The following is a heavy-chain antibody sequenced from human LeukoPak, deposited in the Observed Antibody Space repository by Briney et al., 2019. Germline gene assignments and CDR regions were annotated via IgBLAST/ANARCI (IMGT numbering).Heavy chain of an antibody. CDR3: ARCGEGAYDFPY. D-gene: IGHD5-12*01. V-gene: IGHV1-69*13. CDR2: IIPIFGTT. J-gene: IGHJ4*02. Sequence: SVKVSCKASGGTFSSYAISWVPQAPGQGLEWMGGIIPIFGTTNYAQRFQGRVTIIADESTSTAYMEVSSLRSEDTAVDSCARCGEGAYDFPYWGQGALVSVSS. CDR1: GGTFSSYA.